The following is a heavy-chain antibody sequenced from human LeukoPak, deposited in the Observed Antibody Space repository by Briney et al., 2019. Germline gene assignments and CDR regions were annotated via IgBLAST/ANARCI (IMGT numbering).Heavy chain of an antibody. CDR2: TYYRSRSKWDS. J-gene: IGHJ6*02. CDR3: ARGRPFYYGMDV. CDR1: GDRVSRKSAA. V-gene: IGHV6-1*01. Sequence: SQTLSLTCAISGDRVSRKSAAWNWIRQSPSRGLEWLGRTYYRSRSKWDSDYAVSMKSRITVNADTSKNQFSLQLTSVTPEDTAVYYCARGRPFYYGMDVWGQGTTVTVSS.